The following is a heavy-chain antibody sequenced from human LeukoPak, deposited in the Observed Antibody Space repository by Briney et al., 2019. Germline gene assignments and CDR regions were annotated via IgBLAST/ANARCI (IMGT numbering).Heavy chain of an antibody. V-gene: IGHV1-69*04. J-gene: IGHJ6*02. CDR1: GGTFSSYA. CDR2: IIPIFGIA. CDR3: ASPWGSPTSYGMDV. D-gene: IGHD7-27*01. Sequence: SVKVSCKASGGTFSSYAISWVRQAPGQGLEWMGRIIPIFGIADYAQKFQGRVTITADKSTSTAYMGLSSLRSEDTAVYYCASPWGSPTSYGMDVWGQGTTVTVSS.